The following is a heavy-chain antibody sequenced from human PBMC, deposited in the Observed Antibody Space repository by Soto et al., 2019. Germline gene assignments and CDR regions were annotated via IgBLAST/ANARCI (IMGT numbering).Heavy chain of an antibody. CDR3: ATNTAFKSEY. Sequence: QVQLQQWGAGLLKPSETLSLTCAVFGGSFSDYNWNWIRQSPGKGPEWIGEINHNGVTNHNPSLKSRVTMSVDTSESQFSLTLSSVTAADTAVYYCATNTAFKSEYWGQGTLVTVSS. J-gene: IGHJ4*02. V-gene: IGHV4-34*02. D-gene: IGHD3-3*02. CDR1: GGSFSDYN. CDR2: INHNGVT.